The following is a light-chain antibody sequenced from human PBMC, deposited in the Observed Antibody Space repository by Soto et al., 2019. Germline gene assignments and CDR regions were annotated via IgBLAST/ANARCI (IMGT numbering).Light chain of an antibody. Sequence: QSALTQPASVSGSPGQSITISCTGTNSDVGGYNSVSWYQQHPGKVPKIMIYDVNIRPSGVPDRFSGSKSGNTASLIISGLQAEDEADYYCSSYTSITALVFGTGTKLTVL. V-gene: IGLV2-14*01. CDR2: DVN. CDR1: NSDVGGYNS. J-gene: IGLJ1*01. CDR3: SSYTSITALV.